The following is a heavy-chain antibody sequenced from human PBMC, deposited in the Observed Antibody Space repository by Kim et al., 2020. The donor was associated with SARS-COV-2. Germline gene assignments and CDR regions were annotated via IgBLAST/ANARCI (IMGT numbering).Heavy chain of an antibody. J-gene: IGHJ4*02. D-gene: IGHD4-17*01. V-gene: IGHV3-23*03. Sequence: GGSLRLSCAASGFTFSSYAMSWVRQAPGKGLEWVSVIYSGGSSTYYADSVKGRFTISRDNSKNTLYLQMNSLRAEDTAVYYCAKADYGDYWAVFDYWGQGTLVTVSS. CDR1: GFTFSSYA. CDR3: AKADYGDYWAVFDY. CDR2: IYSGGSST.